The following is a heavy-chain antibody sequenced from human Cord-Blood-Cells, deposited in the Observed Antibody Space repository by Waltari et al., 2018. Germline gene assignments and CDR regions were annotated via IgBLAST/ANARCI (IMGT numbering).Heavy chain of an antibody. Sequence: EVQLVESGGGLVQPGGSLRLSCAASGFTFSSYSMNWVRQAPGKGLEWVSFISSSSSTIYYADSVKGRFTSSRDNAKNSLYLQMNSLRDEDTAVYYCARDRDYDSSGYWFDPWGQGTLVTVSS. V-gene: IGHV3-48*02. D-gene: IGHD3-22*01. CDR1: GFTFSSYS. CDR2: ISSSSSTI. CDR3: ARDRDYDSSGYWFDP. J-gene: IGHJ5*02.